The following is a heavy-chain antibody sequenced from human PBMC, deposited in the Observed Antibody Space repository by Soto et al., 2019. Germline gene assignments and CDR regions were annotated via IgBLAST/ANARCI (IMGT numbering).Heavy chain of an antibody. CDR2: ISKDGSKK. D-gene: IGHD3-9*01. V-gene: IGHV3-30*18. CDR1: GFMFSGFG. CDR3: ANPSGYYFGLGSHDEASDM. Sequence: PGGSLRLSCAASGFMFSGFGMHWVRQAPGKGLQWVAGISKDGSKKYYADSVKGRFTISRDNSKKTLYLQMNSLRAEDTAVYYCANPSGYYFGLGSHDEASDMWGQGTFVTVSS. J-gene: IGHJ3*02.